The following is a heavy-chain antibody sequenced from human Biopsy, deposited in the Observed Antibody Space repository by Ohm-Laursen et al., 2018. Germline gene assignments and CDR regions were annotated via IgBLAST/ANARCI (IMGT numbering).Heavy chain of an antibody. CDR2: IYDRGSTA. J-gene: IGHJ4*02. V-gene: IGHV4-61*01. D-gene: IGHD6-19*01. CDR3: ARGMRSSGWPYFDS. CDR1: GDSVSSGSFY. Sequence: SGTLSLTCTVSGDSVSSGSFYWTWLRQPPGQGLEYIGYIYDRGSTANYNPSLESRVTMPVDMPKNQFSLKLSSVTAAGTAIYYCARGMRSSGWPYFDSWGQGTLVTVSS.